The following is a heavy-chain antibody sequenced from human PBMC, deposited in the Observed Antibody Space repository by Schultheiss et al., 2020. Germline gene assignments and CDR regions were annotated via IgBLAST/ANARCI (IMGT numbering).Heavy chain of an antibody. CDR1: GGSISSGGYY. V-gene: IGHV4-31*03. CDR2: IDYRRST. Sequence: SETLSLTCTVSGGSISSGGYYWSWIRQHPGKGLEWIGYIDYRRSTFYKSSLKSRVTISVDTSKNQFSLKLSSVTAADTAVYYCARDRPPHYDYIWGSYRLGPSEFDYWGQGTLVTVSS. CDR3: ARDRPPHYDYIWGSYRLGPSEFDY. D-gene: IGHD3-16*02. J-gene: IGHJ4*02.